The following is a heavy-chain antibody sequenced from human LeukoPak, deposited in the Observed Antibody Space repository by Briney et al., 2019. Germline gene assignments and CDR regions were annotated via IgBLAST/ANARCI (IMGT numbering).Heavy chain of an antibody. CDR2: IYTSGST. J-gene: IGHJ5*02. D-gene: IGHD6-19*01. Sequence: SETLSLTCTVSGGSISSGSYYWSWIRQPAGKGLEWIGRIYTSGSTNYNPSLKSRVTISVDTSKNQFSLKLSPVTAADTAVYYCARVAAVAGTGNWFDPWGQGTLVTVSS. V-gene: IGHV4-61*02. CDR3: ARVAAVAGTGNWFDP. CDR1: GGSISSGSYY.